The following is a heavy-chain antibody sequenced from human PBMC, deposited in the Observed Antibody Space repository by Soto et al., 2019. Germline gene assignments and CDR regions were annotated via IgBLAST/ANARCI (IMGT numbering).Heavy chain of an antibody. J-gene: IGHJ6*02. CDR2: ISAYNGNT. Sequence: QVQLVQSGAGVKKPGASVKVSCKASGYTFTSYGISWVRQAPGQGLEWMGWISAYNGNTNYAQKLQGRVTMTTDTSTSTAYMELRSLRSDDTAVYYCARDAAAGLYYYYGMDVWGQGTTVTVSS. D-gene: IGHD6-13*01. V-gene: IGHV1-18*01. CDR3: ARDAAAGLYYYYGMDV. CDR1: GYTFTSYG.